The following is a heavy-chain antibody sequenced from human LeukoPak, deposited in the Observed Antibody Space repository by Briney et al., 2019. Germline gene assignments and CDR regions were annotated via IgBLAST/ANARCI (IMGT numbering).Heavy chain of an antibody. CDR1: GFTFSTYN. CDR2: MSSSSRYI. V-gene: IGHV3-21*01. CDR3: ARSGYYYDSSGYSPLDH. D-gene: IGHD3-22*01. Sequence: PGGSLRLSCAASGFTFSTYNMNWVRPAPGKGLEWVSSMSSSSRYIYYADSVKGRFTISRDNAKNSLYLQMNSLRAEDTAVYYCARSGYYYDSSGYSPLDHWGQGTLVTVSS. J-gene: IGHJ4*02.